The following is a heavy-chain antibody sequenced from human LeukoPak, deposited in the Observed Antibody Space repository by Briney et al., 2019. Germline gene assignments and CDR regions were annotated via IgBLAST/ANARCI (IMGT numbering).Heavy chain of an antibody. J-gene: IGHJ5*02. CDR1: GGSFSGYY. CDR2: INHSGST. D-gene: IGHD6-13*01. V-gene: IGHV4-34*01. Sequence: SETLSLTCAVYGGSFSGYYWSWLRQPPGKGLEWIGEINHSGSTNYNPSLKSRVTISVDTSKNQFSLKLSTVTAADTAVYYCARRRRVTAAAINWFDPWGQGTLVTVSS. CDR3: ARRRRVTAAAINWFDP.